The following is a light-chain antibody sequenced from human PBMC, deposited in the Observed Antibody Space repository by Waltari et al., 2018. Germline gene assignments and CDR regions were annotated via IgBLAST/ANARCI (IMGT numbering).Light chain of an antibody. J-gene: IGKJ2*01. CDR1: QSVSSSY. V-gene: IGKV3-20*01. CDR2: GTS. Sequence: EIVLTQSPGTLSMSPGERATLSCRASQSVSSSYLAWYQQKPGQAPRLLIYGTSSRATGISDRFSGSGSGTDFTLTISRLEPEDFAVYYCQQYVSSRTFGQGTKLEIK. CDR3: QQYVSSRT.